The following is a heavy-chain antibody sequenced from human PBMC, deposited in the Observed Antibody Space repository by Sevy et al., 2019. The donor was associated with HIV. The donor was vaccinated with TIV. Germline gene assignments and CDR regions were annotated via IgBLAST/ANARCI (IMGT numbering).Heavy chain of an antibody. J-gene: IGHJ4*02. Sequence: GGSLRLSCAVSGFSFSHYAFHWVRQAPGKGLEWVSLISYDGTYKSYSDSVKGRFTISRDNSKNTLYLQMNSLRGNDTAVYDCARVAVSYCTNDCYHRFDYWGPGALVTVSS. V-gene: IGHV3-30-3*01. D-gene: IGHD2-8*01. CDR1: GFSFSHYA. CDR2: ISYDGTYK. CDR3: ARVAVSYCTNDCYHRFDY.